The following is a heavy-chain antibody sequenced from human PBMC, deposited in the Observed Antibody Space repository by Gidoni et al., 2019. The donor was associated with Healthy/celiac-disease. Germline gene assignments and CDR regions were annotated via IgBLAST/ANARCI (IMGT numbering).Heavy chain of an antibody. CDR1: GFTFSSSW. J-gene: IGHJ4*02. V-gene: IGHV3-74*01. D-gene: IGHD1-26*01. CDR2: INSDGSST. CDR3: ARGKGMGSDY. Sequence: EVQLVGSGGCLFQPGGSLRLSVADAGFTFSSSWMHWVRQAPGKGLVWVSRINSDGSSTSYADSVKGRFTISRDNAKNTLYLQMNSLRAEDTAVYYCARGKGMGSDYWGQGTLVTVSS.